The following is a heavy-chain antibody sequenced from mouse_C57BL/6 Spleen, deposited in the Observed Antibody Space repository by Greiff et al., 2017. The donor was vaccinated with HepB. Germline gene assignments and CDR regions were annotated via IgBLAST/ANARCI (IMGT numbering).Heavy chain of an antibody. J-gene: IGHJ4*01. CDR2: IWSGGST. CDR3: ARGEDGSYYYAMDY. CDR1: GFSLTSYG. D-gene: IGHD2-3*01. Sequence: QVHVKQSGPGLVQPSQSLSITCTVSGFSLTSYGVHWVRQSPGKGLEWLGVIWSGGSTDYNAAFISRLSISKDNSKSQVFFKMNSLQADDTAIYYCARGEDGSYYYAMDYWGQGTSVTVSS. V-gene: IGHV2-2*01.